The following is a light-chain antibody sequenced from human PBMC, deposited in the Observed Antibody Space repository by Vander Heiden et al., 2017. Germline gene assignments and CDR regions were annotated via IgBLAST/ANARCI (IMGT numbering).Light chain of an antibody. Sequence: EIVLTQSPGTLSLSPGERATLSCRASQSVNRNYLAWFQQKPGQAPRLLIYTASSRATGIPDRFSGRGSGTDFTLTISRLDPDDFAVYYCQQYISSPWTFGQGTKVEIK. CDR1: QSVNRNY. V-gene: IGKV3-20*01. CDR3: QQYISSPWT. CDR2: TAS. J-gene: IGKJ1*01.